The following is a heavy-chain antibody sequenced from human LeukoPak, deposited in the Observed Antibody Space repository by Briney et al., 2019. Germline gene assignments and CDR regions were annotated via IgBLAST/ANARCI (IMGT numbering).Heavy chain of an antibody. Sequence: ASVKVSCKASGYTFTGYYMHWGRQAPGQGLEWMGWINPNSGGTNYAQKFQGWVTMTRDTSISTAYMELSRLRSDDTAVYYCARGAGYSTYYFDYWGQGTLVTVSS. CDR1: GYTFTGYY. V-gene: IGHV1-2*04. D-gene: IGHD6-13*01. CDR2: INPNSGGT. J-gene: IGHJ4*02. CDR3: ARGAGYSTYYFDY.